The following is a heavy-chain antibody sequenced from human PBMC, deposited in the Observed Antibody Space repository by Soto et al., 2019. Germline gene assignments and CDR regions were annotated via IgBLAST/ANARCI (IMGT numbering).Heavy chain of an antibody. V-gene: IGHV4-59*08. CDR2: IYYSGST. CDR3: ARHNYGSGSTYFDY. CDR1: GGSISSYY. J-gene: IGHJ4*02. D-gene: IGHD3-10*01. Sequence: PSXTLSLTCTVSGGSISSYYWSWIRQPPVKGLEWIGYIYYSGSTNYNPSLKSRVTISVDTSKNQFSLKLNSMTAADTAVYYCARHNYGSGSTYFDYWGQGTLVTVSS.